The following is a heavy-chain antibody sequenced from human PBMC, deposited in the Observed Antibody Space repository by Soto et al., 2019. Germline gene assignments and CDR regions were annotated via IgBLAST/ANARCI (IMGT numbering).Heavy chain of an antibody. CDR1: GFTFSNAW. Sequence: EVQLVESGGGLVKPGGSLRLSCAASGFTFSNAWMSWVRQAPGKGLEWVGRIKSKTDGGTTDYAAPVKDRFTISRDDSKNTLYLQMNSLKTEDTAVYYCTASPTGVVVAATPSLLYYCYYMDVWGKGTTVTVSS. CDR2: IKSKTDGGTT. V-gene: IGHV3-15*01. CDR3: TASPTGVVVAATPSLLYYCYYMDV. D-gene: IGHD2-15*01. J-gene: IGHJ6*03.